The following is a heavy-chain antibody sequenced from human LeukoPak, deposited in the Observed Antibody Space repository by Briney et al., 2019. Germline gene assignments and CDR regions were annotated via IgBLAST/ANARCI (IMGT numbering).Heavy chain of an antibody. Sequence: PSETLSLTCTVSGGSISSGEYYWSWIRQPPGKGQEWIGYIYYSGSTYYNPSLKSRVTISVDTSKNQFSLKLSSVTAADTAVYYCATARGGELYYYDSSGYYNWFDPWGQGTLVTVSS. CDR2: IYYSGST. V-gene: IGHV4-30-4*01. CDR3: ATARGGELYYYDSSGYYNWFDP. CDR1: GGSISSGEYY. D-gene: IGHD3-22*01. J-gene: IGHJ5*02.